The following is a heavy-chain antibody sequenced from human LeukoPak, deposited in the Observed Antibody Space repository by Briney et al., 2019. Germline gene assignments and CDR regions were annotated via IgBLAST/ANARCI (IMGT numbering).Heavy chain of an antibody. J-gene: IGHJ4*02. CDR1: GFTFSNAW. CDR3: TTDHVAFGGVIVKVFDY. V-gene: IGHV3-15*01. CDR2: IKSKTDGGTT. D-gene: IGHD3-16*02. Sequence: GGSLRLSCAASGFTFSNAWMSWVRQAPGKGLEWVGRIKSKTDGGTTDYAAPVKGRFTISRDDSRNTLYLQMNSLQTEDTAVYYCTTDHVAFGGVIVKVFDYWGQGTLVTVSS.